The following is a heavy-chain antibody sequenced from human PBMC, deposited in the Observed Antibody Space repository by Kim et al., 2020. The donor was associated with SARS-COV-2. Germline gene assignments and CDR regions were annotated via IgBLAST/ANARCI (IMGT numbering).Heavy chain of an antibody. V-gene: IGHV4-34*01. D-gene: IGHD3-22*01. CDR3: ARVNYYDSSCTRRADFDY. Sequence: SETLSLTCAVYGGSFSGYYWSWIRQPPGKGLEWIGEINHSGSTNYNPSLKSRVTISVDTSKNQFSLKLSSVTAADTAVYYCARVNYYDSSCTRRADFDYWGQGTLVTVSS. J-gene: IGHJ4*02. CDR2: INHSGST. CDR1: GGSFSGYY.